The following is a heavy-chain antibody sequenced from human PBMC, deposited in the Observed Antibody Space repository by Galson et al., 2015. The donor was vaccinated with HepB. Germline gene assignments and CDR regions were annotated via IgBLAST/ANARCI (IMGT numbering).Heavy chain of an antibody. CDR1: GGSISSVDYY. Sequence: TLSLTCTVSGGSISSVDYYWTWIRQPPGKGLEWIGYVYYRGNTYHNPSLRGRITIAVDTFTNQFSLKLNSVTAADTAVYYCARAITPPPYYYFDGMDLWGQGTTVTVSS. CDR2: VYYRGNT. D-gene: IGHD4-23*01. V-gene: IGHV4-30-4*01. J-gene: IGHJ6*02. CDR3: ARAITPPPYYYFDGMDL.